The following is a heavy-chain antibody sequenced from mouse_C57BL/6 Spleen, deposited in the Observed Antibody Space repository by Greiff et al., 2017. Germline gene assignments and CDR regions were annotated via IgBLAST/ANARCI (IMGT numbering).Heavy chain of an antibody. CDR3: ARGLGGFAY. J-gene: IGHJ3*01. CDR2: ISSGSSTI. Sequence: EVKLMESGGGLVKPGGSLKLSCAASGFTFSDYGMYWVRQAPEKGLEWVAYISSGSSTIYYADTVKGRFTISRDNAKNTLFLQMTSLRSEDTAMYYCARGLGGFAYWGQGTLVTVSA. V-gene: IGHV5-17*01. CDR1: GFTFSDYG. D-gene: IGHD2-13*01.